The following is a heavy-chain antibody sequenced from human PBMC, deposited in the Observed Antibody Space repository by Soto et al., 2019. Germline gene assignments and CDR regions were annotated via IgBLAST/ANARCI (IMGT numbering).Heavy chain of an antibody. D-gene: IGHD3-22*01. Sequence: QVQLVQSGAEVKKPGSSVKVSCKASGGTFSSYAISWVRQAPGQGLEWMGGIIPIFGTANYAQKFQGRVTITADESTSTAYMELRRLISEDTAVYYCARDKYYYDSSGYFNSPPRYYYGMDVWGQGTTVTVSS. CDR1: GGTFSSYA. CDR2: IIPIFGTA. CDR3: ARDKYYYDSSGYFNSPPRYYYGMDV. J-gene: IGHJ6*02. V-gene: IGHV1-69*01.